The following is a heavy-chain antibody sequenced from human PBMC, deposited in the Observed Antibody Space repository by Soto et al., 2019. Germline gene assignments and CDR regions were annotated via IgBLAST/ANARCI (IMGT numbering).Heavy chain of an antibody. V-gene: IGHV3-23*01. J-gene: IGHJ6*04. D-gene: IGHD3-3*01. CDR2: ISGSGGST. CDR3: ANDITIFGVVIIPYYYYGMAV. CDR1: GFTFSSYA. Sequence: PGGSLRLSCAASGFTFSSYAMSWVRQAPGKGLEWVSAISGSGGSTYYADSVKGRFTISRDNSKNTLYLQMNSLRAEDTAVYYCANDITIFGVVIIPYYYYGMAVWGKGTKVTASS.